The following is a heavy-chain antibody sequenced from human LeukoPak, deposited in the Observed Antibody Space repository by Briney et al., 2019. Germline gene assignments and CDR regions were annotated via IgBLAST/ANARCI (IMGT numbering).Heavy chain of an antibody. CDR2: ISYDGSNK. V-gene: IGHV3-30*14. CDR1: GFTFSSYA. J-gene: IGHJ6*01. Sequence: GGSLRLSCAASGFTFSSYAMHWVRHAPGKGLEWVAVISYDGSNKYYADSVKGRFTISRDNSKNTLYLQMNSLRAEDTAVYYWARLLYYQHGMDVWGQGTTVTLSS. CDR3: ARLLYYQHGMDV.